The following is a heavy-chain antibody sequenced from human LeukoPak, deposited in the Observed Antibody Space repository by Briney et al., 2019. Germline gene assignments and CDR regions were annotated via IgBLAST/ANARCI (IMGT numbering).Heavy chain of an antibody. CDR2: ISSSGSTI. V-gene: IGHV3-48*03. CDR1: GLTFSSYE. Sequence: GGSLRLSCAASGLTFSSYEMNWVRQAPGRGLEWVSYISSSGSTIYYADSVKGRFTISRDNAKNSLYLQMNSLRAEDTAVYYCARDGQMATTTAAFDIWGQGTMVTVSS. D-gene: IGHD5-24*01. CDR3: ARDGQMATTTAAFDI. J-gene: IGHJ3*02.